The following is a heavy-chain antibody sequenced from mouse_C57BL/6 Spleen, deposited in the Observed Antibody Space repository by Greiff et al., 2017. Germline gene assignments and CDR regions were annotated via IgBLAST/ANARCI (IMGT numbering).Heavy chain of an antibody. D-gene: IGHD1-1*01. J-gene: IGHJ4*01. CDR1: GFTFNTYA. V-gene: IGHV10-3*01. CDR3: VRVSGLVAKDYYAMDY. Sequence: GGGLVQPKGSLKLSCAASGFTFNTYAMHWVRQAPGKGLEWVARIRSKSSNYATYYADSVKDRFTISRDDSQSMLYLQMNNLKTEDTAMYYCVRVSGLVAKDYYAMDYWGQGTSVTVSS. CDR2: IRSKSSNYAT.